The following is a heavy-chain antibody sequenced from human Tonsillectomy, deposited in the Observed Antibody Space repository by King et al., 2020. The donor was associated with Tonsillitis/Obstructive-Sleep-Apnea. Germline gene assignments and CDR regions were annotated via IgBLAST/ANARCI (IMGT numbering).Heavy chain of an antibody. CDR2: IYYSGST. D-gene: IGHD2-8*01. V-gene: IGHV4-59*01. Sequence: VQLQESGPGLVKPSETLSLTCTVSGDSISSYYWSWIRQPPGKGLEWIGFIYYSGSTNYNPSLKSRVTISVATSKNQFSLKLSSVTAADTAVYYCARDMVLEAGGDAFDIWGQGTKVTVPS. J-gene: IGHJ3*02. CDR1: GDSISSYY. CDR3: ARDMVLEAGGDAFDI.